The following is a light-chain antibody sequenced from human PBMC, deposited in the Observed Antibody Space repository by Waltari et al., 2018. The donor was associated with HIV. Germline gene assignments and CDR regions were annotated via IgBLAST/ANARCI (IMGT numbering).Light chain of an antibody. J-gene: IGLJ1*01. CDR1: SSNIGAGFD. CDR3: QSYDSSLSSYV. CDR2: AAT. V-gene: IGLV1-40*01. Sequence: QSVLTQPPSVSGAPGQRVTISCTGSSSNIGAGFDVHWYQQLPGIAPKLLIYAATNRHSGVPDRFSGSKSGTSASLAITVLQAEDVADYYCQSYDSSLSSYVFASGTRVTVL.